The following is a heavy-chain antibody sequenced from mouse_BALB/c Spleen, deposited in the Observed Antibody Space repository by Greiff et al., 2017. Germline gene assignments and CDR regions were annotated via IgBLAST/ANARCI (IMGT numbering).Heavy chain of an antibody. CDR2: ISSGGGST. J-gene: IGHJ3*01. Sequence: EVQLVESGGGLVKPGGSLKLSCAASGFAFSSYDMSWVRQTPEKRLEWVAYISSGGGSTYYPDTVKGRFTISRDNAKNTLYLQMSSLKSEDTAMYYCARHNIYGNYSWFAYWGQGTLVTVSA. CDR1: GFAFSSYD. CDR3: ARHNIYGNYSWFAY. V-gene: IGHV5-12-1*01. D-gene: IGHD2-1*01.